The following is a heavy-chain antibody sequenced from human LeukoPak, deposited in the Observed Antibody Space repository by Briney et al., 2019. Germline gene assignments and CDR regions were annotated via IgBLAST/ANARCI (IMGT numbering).Heavy chain of an antibody. CDR2: NTGSVE. CDR3: ARGSDLASYNELEY. J-gene: IGHJ4*02. Sequence: PGGSLRLSCTASGFTLSNFAMSWVRRAPGKGLEWVSGNTGSVEYYANSVEGRFTISRDNSKNTLYLQMNSLVAEDTATYYCARGSDLASYNELEYWGQGTLVTVSS. V-gene: IGHV3-23*01. D-gene: IGHD2-21*01. CDR1: GFTLSNFA.